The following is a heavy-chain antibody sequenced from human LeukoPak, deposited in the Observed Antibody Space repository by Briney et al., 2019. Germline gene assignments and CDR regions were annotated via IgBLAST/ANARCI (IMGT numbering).Heavy chain of an antibody. J-gene: IGHJ4*02. CDR3: AKAKKTRNRVRGVIIAGYDY. CDR1: GFTFSDYY. V-gene: IGHV3-11*01. CDR2: ISSSGSTI. Sequence: GGSLRLSCAASGFTFSDYYMSWIRQAPGKGLEWVSYISSSGSTIYYADSVKGRFTISRDNSKNTLYLQMNSLRAEDTAVYYCAKAKKTRNRVRGVIIAGYDYWGQGTLVTVSS. D-gene: IGHD3-10*01.